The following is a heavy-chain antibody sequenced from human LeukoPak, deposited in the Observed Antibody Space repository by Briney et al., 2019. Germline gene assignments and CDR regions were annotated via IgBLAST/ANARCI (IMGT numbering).Heavy chain of an antibody. V-gene: IGHV3-9*01. J-gene: IGHJ4*02. CDR3: AKDPHDYGGNSVDY. CDR1: GFTFDDFA. Sequence: GGSLRLSCAASGFTFDDFAMHWVRQAPGKGLEWVSGISWNSGGIAYADSVKGRFTISRDNSKNTLYLQMNSLRAEDTAVYYCAKDPHDYGGNSVDYWGQGTLVTVSS. CDR2: ISWNSGGI. D-gene: IGHD4-23*01.